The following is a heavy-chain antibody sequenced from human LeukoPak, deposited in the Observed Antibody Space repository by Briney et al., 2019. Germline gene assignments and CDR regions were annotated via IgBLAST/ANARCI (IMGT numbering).Heavy chain of an antibody. CDR3: AKMKGHPLPKYYMDV. CDR1: GYTFSSHG. Sequence: GRSLRLSCVASGYTFSSHGMSWVRQAPGKGLEWVAVIWYDGSNKYYADSVKGRFTVSRDNFKNTLYLQMNSLRAEDTAIYYCAKMKGHPLPKYYMDVWGQGTTVTVSS. J-gene: IGHJ6*01. V-gene: IGHV3-33*06. CDR2: IWYDGSNK. D-gene: IGHD1-26*01.